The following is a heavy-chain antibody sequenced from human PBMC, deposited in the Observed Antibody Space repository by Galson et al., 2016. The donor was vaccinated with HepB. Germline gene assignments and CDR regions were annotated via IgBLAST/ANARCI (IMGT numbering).Heavy chain of an antibody. D-gene: IGHD2-21*01. J-gene: IGHJ6*02. V-gene: IGHV4-4*02. CDR1: GGSISSDNW. CDR2: IYHTGNT. Sequence: SETLSLTCAVSGGSISSDNWWTWVRQPPGKGLEWIGEIYHTGNTNYNPSLKSWAVISVDKSKNHFSLNLISVTAADTAMNFWAMDGDCGGGPCYGLWATAVWGRGTTVIVSS. CDR3: AMDGDCGGGPCYGLWATAV.